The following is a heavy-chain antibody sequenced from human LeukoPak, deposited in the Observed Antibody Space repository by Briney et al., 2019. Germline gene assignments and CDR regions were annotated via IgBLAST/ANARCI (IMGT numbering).Heavy chain of an antibody. CDR1: GFTFSSYA. CDR2: ISSNGGST. D-gene: IGHD6-19*01. CDR3: ARGLSSLDY. Sequence: GGSLRLSCAASGFTFSSYAMHWVRQAPGKGLEYVSAISSNGGSTYYANSVKGRFTISRDNSKNTLYLQMNSLRAEDTAVYYCARGLSSLDYWGQGTLVTVSS. V-gene: IGHV3-64*01. J-gene: IGHJ4*02.